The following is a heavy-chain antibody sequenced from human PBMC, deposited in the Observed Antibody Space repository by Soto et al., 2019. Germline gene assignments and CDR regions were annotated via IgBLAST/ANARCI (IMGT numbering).Heavy chain of an antibody. Sequence: SETLCLTCTVSGGSISSNYWTWIRQPPGKGLEWIGYVYNSGSTNYNASLKSRVTISEDTSKSQFSLKVNSMTAADTAVYYCARYRREAVAGYTLDNWGQGILVTVPQ. D-gene: IGHD6-13*01. CDR1: GGSISSNY. V-gene: IGHV4-59*01. CDR3: ARYRREAVAGYTLDN. CDR2: VYNSGST. J-gene: IGHJ4*02.